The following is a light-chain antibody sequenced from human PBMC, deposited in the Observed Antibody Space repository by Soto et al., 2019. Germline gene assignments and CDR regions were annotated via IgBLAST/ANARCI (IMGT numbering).Light chain of an antibody. CDR2: EVS. CDR3: SSYTSSSPYV. J-gene: IGLJ1*01. V-gene: IGLV2-14*01. Sequence: SALTQPASVSGSPGQSITISCTGTSSDVGGYNYVSWYQQHPGKAPKLTIYEVSNRPSGVSNRFSGPKSGNTASLTISGLQAEDEADYYCSSYTSSSPYVFGTGTKVTVL. CDR1: SSDVGGYNY.